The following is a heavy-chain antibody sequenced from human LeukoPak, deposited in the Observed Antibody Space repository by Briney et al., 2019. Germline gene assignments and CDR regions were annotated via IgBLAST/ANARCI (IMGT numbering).Heavy chain of an antibody. CDR1: GASISSYY. Sequence: SETLSLTCTVSGASISSYYWNWIRQPAGKGLEWIGRIYTSGSTDYNPSLKSRVTMSVDTSKNQFSLKLSSVTAADTAVYYCARDRGYSYGPYYFDYWGQGTLVTVSS. J-gene: IGHJ4*02. CDR3: ARDRGYSYGPYYFDY. CDR2: IYTSGST. D-gene: IGHD5-18*01. V-gene: IGHV4-4*07.